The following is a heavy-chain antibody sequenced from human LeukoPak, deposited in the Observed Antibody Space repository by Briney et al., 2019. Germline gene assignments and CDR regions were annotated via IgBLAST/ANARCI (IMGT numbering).Heavy chain of an antibody. CDR3: AKGVHHYYGSGSFTLDS. D-gene: IGHD3-10*01. Sequence: GGSLRLSCAASGFTFSSYAMSWVRQAPGKGLEWVSAISGSGTGADYADSVKGRFTISRDTSKNTLYLQMNSLRAEDSATYYCAKGVHHYYGSGSFTLDSWGQGTQVTVSS. CDR2: ISGSGTGA. CDR1: GFTFSSYA. J-gene: IGHJ4*02. V-gene: IGHV3-23*01.